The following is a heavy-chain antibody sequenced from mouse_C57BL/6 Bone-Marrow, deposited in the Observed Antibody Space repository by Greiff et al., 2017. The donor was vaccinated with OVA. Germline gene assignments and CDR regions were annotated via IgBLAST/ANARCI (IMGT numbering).Heavy chain of an antibody. J-gene: IGHJ3*01. CDR2: IYPGSGNT. D-gene: IGHD3-1*01. CDR1: GYSFTSYY. Sequence: QVQLQQSGPELVKPGASVKISCKASGYSFTSYYIHWVKQRPGQGLEWIGWIYPGSGNTKYNEKFKGKATLTADTSSSTAYMQLSSLTSEDSAVYYCARRALVRFAYWGQGTLVTVSA. V-gene: IGHV1-66*01. CDR3: ARRALVRFAY.